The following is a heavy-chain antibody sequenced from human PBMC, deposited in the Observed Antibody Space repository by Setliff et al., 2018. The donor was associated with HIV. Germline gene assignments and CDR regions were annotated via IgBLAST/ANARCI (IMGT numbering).Heavy chain of an antibody. V-gene: IGHV4-59*11. CDR2: IYYSGTT. Sequence: KPSETLSLTCTVSGGSISSHYWSWIRQPPGKGLEWIGSIYYSGTTKYNPSLRSRVTISVDKSKNQLSLSLDSVTAADTAVYYCATDPKGDGWAYFDSWGQGTLVTVSS. D-gene: IGHD6-19*01. CDR1: GGSISSHY. CDR3: ATDPKGDGWAYFDS. J-gene: IGHJ4*02.